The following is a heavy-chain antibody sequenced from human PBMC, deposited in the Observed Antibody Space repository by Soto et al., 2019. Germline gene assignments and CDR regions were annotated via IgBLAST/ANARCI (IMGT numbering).Heavy chain of an antibody. CDR2: IMPVFATP. CDR1: GGTFSTSA. J-gene: IGHJ6*02. V-gene: IGHV1-69*12. D-gene: IGHD3-3*02. CDR3: ARDKDRQQLGGNYYYILDV. Sequence: QVQLVQSGAEVKKPGSSVKVSCKASGGTFSTSAISWVRQAPGQGLEWVGGIMPVFATPDYAQKFQGRVTISADESTTTADLELTSLRTDDTAVYYCARDKDRQQLGGNYYYILDVWGQGTAIIDSS.